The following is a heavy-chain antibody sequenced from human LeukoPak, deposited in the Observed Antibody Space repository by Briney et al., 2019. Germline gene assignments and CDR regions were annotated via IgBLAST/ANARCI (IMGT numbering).Heavy chain of an antibody. J-gene: IGHJ3*01. D-gene: IGHD3-16*01. CDR3: ARDPWGYGPGAFDF. Sequence: GRSLRPSCAASGFTFSSYAMHWVRQAPGKGLEGVAVISYDGSMKYYADSVTGRFTISRDNSKNTLYLQMNSLRAEDTAVYYCARDPWGYGPGAFDFWGQGTMVTVSS. V-gene: IGHV3-30-3*01. CDR1: GFTFSSYA. CDR2: ISYDGSMK.